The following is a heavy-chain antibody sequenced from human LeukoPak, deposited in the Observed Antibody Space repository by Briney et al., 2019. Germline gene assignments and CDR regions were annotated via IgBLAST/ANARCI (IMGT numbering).Heavy chain of an antibody. D-gene: IGHD5-18*01. CDR3: ARDMWIQLWLSTANWFDP. CDR1: GYTFTGYY. CDR2: INPNSGGT. Sequence: GASVKVSCKASGYTFTGYYMHWVRQAPGQGLEWMGWINPNSGGTNYAQKFQGRVTMTRDTSISTAYMELSRLRSDDTAVYYCARDMWIQLWLSTANWFDPWGQGTLVTVSS. V-gene: IGHV1-2*02. J-gene: IGHJ5*02.